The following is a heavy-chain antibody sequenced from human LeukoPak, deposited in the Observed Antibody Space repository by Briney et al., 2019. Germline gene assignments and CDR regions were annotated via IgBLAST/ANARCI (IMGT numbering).Heavy chain of an antibody. J-gene: IGHJ6*02. CDR1: GFTFDDYT. Sequence: GGSLRLSCAASGFTFDDYTMHWVRQAPGKGLEWVSLISWDGGSTYYADSVKGRFTISRDNSKNSLYLQMNSLRTEDTALYYCAKDKACSSTSCYHYYYYGMDDWGQGTTVTVSS. V-gene: IGHV3-43*01. D-gene: IGHD2-2*01. CDR2: ISWDGGST. CDR3: AKDKACSSTSCYHYYYYGMDD.